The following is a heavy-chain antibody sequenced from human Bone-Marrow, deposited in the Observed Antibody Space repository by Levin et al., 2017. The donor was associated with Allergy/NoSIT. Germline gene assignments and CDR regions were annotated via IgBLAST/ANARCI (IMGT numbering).Heavy chain of an antibody. Sequence: GGSLRLSCAASGFTFSRYSMNWVRQAPGRGLEWVSYISRSSSTISYADSVKGRFTISRDNAKNSLYLHMNSLRDEDTAVYYCARPDCSGTSCYYFFDSWGQGTLVTVSS. D-gene: IGHD2-2*01. V-gene: IGHV3-48*02. CDR2: ISRSSSTI. CDR1: GFTFSRYS. CDR3: ARPDCSGTSCYYFFDS. J-gene: IGHJ4*02.